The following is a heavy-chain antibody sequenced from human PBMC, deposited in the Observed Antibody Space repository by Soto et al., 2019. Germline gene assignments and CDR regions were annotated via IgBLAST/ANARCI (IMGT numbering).Heavy chain of an antibody. Sequence: SETLSLTCTVSGGSISSRDSYWGWIRQPPGKGLEWIGSFHYSGSTYYNPSLKSRVTISVDTSKNQLSLRVTSVTAADTAVYYCARGFGRSHFDYWGQGTLVTVSS. CDR1: GGSISSRDSY. V-gene: IGHV4-39*01. CDR3: ARGFGRSHFDY. D-gene: IGHD3-16*01. J-gene: IGHJ4*02. CDR2: FHYSGST.